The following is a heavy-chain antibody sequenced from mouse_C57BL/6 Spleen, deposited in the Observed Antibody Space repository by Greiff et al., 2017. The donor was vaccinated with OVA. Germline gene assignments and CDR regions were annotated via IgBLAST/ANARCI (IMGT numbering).Heavy chain of an antibody. D-gene: IGHD2-3*01. CDR2: FYPGSGSI. CDR3: AGHEGIYDGYYRFFDY. J-gene: IGHJ2*01. CDR1: GYTFTEYT. V-gene: IGHV1-62-2*01. Sequence: QVHVKQSGAELVKPGASVKLSCKASGYTFTEYTIHWVKQRSGQGLEWIGWFYPGSGSIKYNEKFKDKATLTADKSSSTVYMGLSRLTSEDSAVYFCAGHEGIYDGYYRFFDYWGQGTTLTVSS.